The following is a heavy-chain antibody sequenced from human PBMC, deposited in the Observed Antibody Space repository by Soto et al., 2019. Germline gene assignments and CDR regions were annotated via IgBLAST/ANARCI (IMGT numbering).Heavy chain of an antibody. CDR3: ARGFGSFYYMDV. Sequence: EVQLVESGGGLVQPGGSLRLSCAASGFTFSSYDMHWVRQAPGRGLEWVSVIGTAGDTSYRGSVKGRFTISREKAINSLYLQMNSLLAGDTAVYYCARGFGSFYYMDVWGKGTTVTVSS. CDR2: IGTAGDT. D-gene: IGHD3-10*01. CDR1: GFTFSSYD. V-gene: IGHV3-13*01. J-gene: IGHJ6*03.